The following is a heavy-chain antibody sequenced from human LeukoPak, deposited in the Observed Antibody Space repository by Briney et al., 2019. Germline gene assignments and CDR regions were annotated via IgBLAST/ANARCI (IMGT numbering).Heavy chain of an antibody. CDR3: ARANMESAMIVVVITDWFDP. Sequence: GASVKVSCKASGYTFTSYDINWVRQATGQGLEWMGWMNPNSGNTGYAQKFQGRVTMTRHTSISTAYMELSSLRSEDTAVYYCARANMESAMIVVVITDWFDPWGQGTLVTVSS. D-gene: IGHD3-22*01. J-gene: IGHJ5*02. CDR1: GYTFTSYD. V-gene: IGHV1-8*01. CDR2: MNPNSGNT.